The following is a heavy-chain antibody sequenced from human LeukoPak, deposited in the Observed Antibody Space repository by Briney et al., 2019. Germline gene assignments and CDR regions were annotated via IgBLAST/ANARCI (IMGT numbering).Heavy chain of an antibody. CDR3: ARDLEPPRGWFDP. CDR2: IYYSGST. CDR1: GGSISSGGYY. V-gene: IGHV4-31*03. Sequence: PQTLSLTCTVSGGSISSGGYYWSWIRQHPGKGLEWIGYIYYSGSTYYNPSLKSRVTISVDTSKNQFSLKLSSVTAADTAVYYCARDLEPPRGWFDPWGQGTLVTVSS. J-gene: IGHJ5*02. D-gene: IGHD1-14*01.